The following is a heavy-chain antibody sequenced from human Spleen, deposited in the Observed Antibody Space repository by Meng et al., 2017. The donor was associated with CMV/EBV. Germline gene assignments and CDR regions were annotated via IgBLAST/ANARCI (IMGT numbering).Heavy chain of an antibody. Sequence: GGIISSYSMIGVRQAAGKRLLWFSAISSSSSYIYYADSVKGRFTISRDNAKNSLYLQMNSLRAEDTAVYYCARVGGSGSYHWFDPWGQGTLVTVSS. CDR3: ARVGGSGSYHWFDP. CDR1: GGIISSYS. CDR2: ISSSSSYI. V-gene: IGHV3-21*01. D-gene: IGHD3-10*01. J-gene: IGHJ5*02.